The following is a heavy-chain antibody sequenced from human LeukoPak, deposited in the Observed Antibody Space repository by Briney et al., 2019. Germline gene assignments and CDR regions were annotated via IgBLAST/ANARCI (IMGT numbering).Heavy chain of an antibody. Sequence: PGGSLRLSCAASGFTFSSYAMSWVRQGPVKGLEWVSTISGSGVSIYYADSVKGRFTISRDNSKNTLYLQMNSLRAEDTAVYYCATASPSGYYYVVDYWAQRTLVTVSS. D-gene: IGHD3-22*01. CDR1: GFTFSSYA. CDR3: ATASPSGYYYVVDY. CDR2: ISGSGVSI. J-gene: IGHJ4*02. V-gene: IGHV3-23*01.